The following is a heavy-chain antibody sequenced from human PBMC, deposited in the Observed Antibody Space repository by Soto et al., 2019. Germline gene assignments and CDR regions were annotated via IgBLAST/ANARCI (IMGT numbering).Heavy chain of an antibody. J-gene: IGHJ5*02. CDR3: ARVLGDYLTLPSGRPSWFDP. V-gene: IGHV4-31*03. D-gene: IGHD4-17*01. CDR2: IYYSGST. Sequence: SETLSLTCTVSGGSISSGGYYWSWIRQHPGKGLEWIGYIYYSGSTYYNPSLKSRVTISVDTSKNQFSLKLSSVTAADTAVYYCARVLGDYLTLPSGRPSWFDPWGQGTLVTVSS. CDR1: GGSISSGGYY.